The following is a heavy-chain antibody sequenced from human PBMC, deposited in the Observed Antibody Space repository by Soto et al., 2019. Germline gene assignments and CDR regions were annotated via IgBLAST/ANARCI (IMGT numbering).Heavy chain of an antibody. CDR1: GGSFSGYY. V-gene: IGHV4-34*01. J-gene: IGHJ6*03. CDR3: ARGSRYYGSGSYYNVNYYYYMDV. D-gene: IGHD3-10*01. CDR2: INHSGST. Sequence: SETLSLTCAVYGGSFSGYYWSWIRQPPGKGLEWIGEINHSGSTNYNPSLKSRVTISVDTSKNQFSLKLSSVTAADTAVYYCARGSRYYGSGSYYNVNYYYYMDVWGKGTTVTVSS.